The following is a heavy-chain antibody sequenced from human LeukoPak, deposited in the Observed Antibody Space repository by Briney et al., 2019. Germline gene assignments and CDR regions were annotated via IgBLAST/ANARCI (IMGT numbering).Heavy chain of an antibody. D-gene: IGHD3-9*01. CDR2: ISAYNGNT. CDR1: GYTFTSYG. V-gene: IGHV1-18*01. J-gene: IGHJ3*02. CDR3: ARDSPSVLRYFDWLLVEKAFDI. Sequence: ASVKVSCKASGYTFTSYGISWVRQAPGQGLEWMGWISAYNGNTNYARKLEGRVTMTTDTPTSTAYMELRSLRSDDTAVYYCARDSPSVLRYFDWLLVEKAFDIWGQGTMVTVSS.